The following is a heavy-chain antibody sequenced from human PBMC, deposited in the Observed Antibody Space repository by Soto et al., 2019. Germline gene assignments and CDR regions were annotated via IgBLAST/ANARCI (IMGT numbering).Heavy chain of an antibody. CDR2: VYYSGTT. V-gene: IGHV4-61*08. Sequence: SETLSLTCTVSGGSIDSGDYYWSWIRQPPGKGLEWIGYVYYSGTTNYNPFLKSRVTLSLDKSKNQFSLKMNSVTAADTAVYYCARRRYCSGGSCSPALDYWGQGTLVTVSS. CDR1: GGSIDSGDYY. D-gene: IGHD2-15*01. J-gene: IGHJ4*02. CDR3: ARRRYCSGGSCSPALDY.